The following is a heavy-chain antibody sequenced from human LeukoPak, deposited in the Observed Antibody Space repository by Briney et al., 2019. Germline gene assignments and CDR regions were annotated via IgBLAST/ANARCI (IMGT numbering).Heavy chain of an antibody. D-gene: IGHD3-10*01. CDR3: ARQTEYASGHY. J-gene: IGHJ4*02. Sequence: GESLKISCQVSGINFSGYWIGWVRQMPGKGLEWMGIIYPGDSHTRYGPSFQGQVTISADKATKTAYLQWSSLQASDTAIYYCARQTEYASGHYWGQGTQVTVSS. CDR1: GINFSGYW. V-gene: IGHV5-51*01. CDR2: IYPGDSHT.